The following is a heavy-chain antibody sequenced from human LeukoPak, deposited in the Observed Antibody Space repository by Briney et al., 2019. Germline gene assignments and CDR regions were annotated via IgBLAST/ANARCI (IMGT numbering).Heavy chain of an antibody. CDR3: ARNNDMDV. CDR2: MNKDGSEE. V-gene: IGHV3-7*03. CDR1: GFILSNHW. D-gene: IGHD1/OR15-1a*01. J-gene: IGHJ6*02. Sequence: GSSLRLSCAASGFILSNHWMTWVHQAPGKGPEWVANMNKDGSEEYYVDSVKGRFTIFKDTAKNSLYLQMNNLRVEDTALYYCARNNDMDVWGQGTTVVVSS.